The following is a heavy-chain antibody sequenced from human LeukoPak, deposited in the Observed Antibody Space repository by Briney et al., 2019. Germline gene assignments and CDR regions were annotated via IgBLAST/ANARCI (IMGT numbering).Heavy chain of an antibody. CDR1: GYSISSGYY. CDR2: IYHSGST. D-gene: IGHD5-24*01. CDR3: ARDRDGYFDY. V-gene: IGHV4-38-2*02. J-gene: IGHJ4*02. Sequence: SETLSLTCTVSGYSISSGYYCGWIRQPPGKGLEWIGRIYHSGSTYYNPSLKSRVTISVDTSKNQFSLKLSSVTAADTAVYYCARDRDGYFDYWGQGTLVTVSS.